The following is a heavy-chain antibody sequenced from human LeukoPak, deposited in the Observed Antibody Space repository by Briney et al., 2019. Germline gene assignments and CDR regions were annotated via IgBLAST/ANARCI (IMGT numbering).Heavy chain of an antibody. CDR2: MNPNSGNT. CDR1: GYTFTNFT. D-gene: IGHD1-14*01. J-gene: IGHJ4*02. CDR3: ARVDRGN. V-gene: IGHV1-8*02. Sequence: ASVKVSCTASGYTFTNFTISWVRQATGQGLEWMGWMNPNSGNTGYAQKFQGRVTMTRNTSISTAYMELSSLRSEDTAVYYCARVDRGNWGQGTLVTVSS.